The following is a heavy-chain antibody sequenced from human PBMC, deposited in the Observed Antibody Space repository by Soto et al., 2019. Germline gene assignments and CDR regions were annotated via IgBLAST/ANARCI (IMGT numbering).Heavy chain of an antibody. CDR3: AKRDYDYIWGSYRSAKAADY. Sequence: GGSLRLSCAASGFTFSSYAMSWVRQAPGKGLEWVSAISGSGGSTYYADSVKGRFTISRDNSKNTLYLQMNSLRAEDTAVYYCAKRDYDYIWGSYRSAKAADYWGQGTLVTVSS. J-gene: IGHJ4*02. CDR1: GFTFSSYA. D-gene: IGHD3-16*02. CDR2: ISGSGGST. V-gene: IGHV3-23*01.